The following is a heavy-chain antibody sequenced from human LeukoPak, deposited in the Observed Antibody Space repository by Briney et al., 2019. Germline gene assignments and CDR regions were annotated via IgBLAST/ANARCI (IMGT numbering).Heavy chain of an antibody. D-gene: IGHD3-3*01. CDR2: ISGSGGST. CDR1: GFTFSSYA. CDR3: AKLGPLEWLLGKNAFDI. J-gene: IGHJ3*02. V-gene: IGHV3-23*01. Sequence: GGSLRLSCAASGFTFSSYAMSWVRQAPGKGLEWVSAISGSGGSTYYADSVKGRFTISRDNSKNTLYLQMNSLRAEDTAVYYCAKLGPLEWLLGKNAFDIWGQGTMVTVSS.